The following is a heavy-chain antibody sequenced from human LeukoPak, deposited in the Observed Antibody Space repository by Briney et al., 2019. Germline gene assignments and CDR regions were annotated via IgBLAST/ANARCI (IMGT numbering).Heavy chain of an antibody. V-gene: IGHV4-59*01. CDR2: IYYSGST. D-gene: IGHD3-22*01. CDR1: GGSISSYY. J-gene: IGHJ1*01. Sequence: SETLSLTCTVSGGSISSYYWSWIRQPPGKGLEWMGYIYYSGSTNYNPSLKSRVTISVDTSKNQFSLKLSSVTAADTAVYYCAQDPSGAYYLEYLQNWGQGTLVTVSS. CDR3: AQDPSGAYYLEYLQN.